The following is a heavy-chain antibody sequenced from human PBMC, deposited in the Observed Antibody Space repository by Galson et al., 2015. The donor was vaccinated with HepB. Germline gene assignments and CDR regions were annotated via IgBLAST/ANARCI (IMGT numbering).Heavy chain of an antibody. Sequence: SLRLSCAASGFTFNTYHMHWVRQAPGKGLEWMAVISSDGSNKYYADSVKGRFTISRDNSKNTLYLQMNSLRAEDTAVYYCAKSAAGYDFWSGYPYYYYYYGMDVWGQGTTVTVSS. V-gene: IGHV3-30*04. D-gene: IGHD3-3*01. CDR3: AKSAAGYDFWSGYPYYYYYYGMDV. CDR1: GFTFNTYH. J-gene: IGHJ6*02. CDR2: ISSDGSNK.